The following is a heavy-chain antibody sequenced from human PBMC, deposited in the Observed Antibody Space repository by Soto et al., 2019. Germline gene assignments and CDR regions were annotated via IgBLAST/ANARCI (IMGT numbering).Heavy chain of an antibody. D-gene: IGHD3-22*01. CDR2: ITRSGDYT. Sequence: EVQLLESGGGLVQPGGSLRLSCAASGFTFSSYAMTWVRQAPGKGLEWVSAITRSGDYTHYVDSVKGRFTISRDNSKNTLYLQMNSLRAVDTAVYYCAKVGSYYEQYDHLYFDLWGRGTLVTVSS. CDR1: GFTFSSYA. V-gene: IGHV3-23*01. CDR3: AKVGSYYEQYDHLYFDL. J-gene: IGHJ2*01.